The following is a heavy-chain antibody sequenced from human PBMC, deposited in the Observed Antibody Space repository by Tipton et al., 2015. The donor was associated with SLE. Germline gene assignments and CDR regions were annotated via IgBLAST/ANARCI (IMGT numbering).Heavy chain of an antibody. CDR1: GFTFSSYE. CDR2: ISSSGSTI. J-gene: IGHJ6*02. CDR3: ARDSPGGGSSEGYYYGMDV. Sequence: SLRLSCAASGFTFSSYEMNWVRQAPGKGLEWVSYISSSGSTIYYADSVKGRFTISRDNAKNSLYLQMNSLRAEDTAVYYCARDSPGGGSSEGYYYGMDVWGQGTTVTVSS. D-gene: IGHD2-15*01. V-gene: IGHV3-48*03.